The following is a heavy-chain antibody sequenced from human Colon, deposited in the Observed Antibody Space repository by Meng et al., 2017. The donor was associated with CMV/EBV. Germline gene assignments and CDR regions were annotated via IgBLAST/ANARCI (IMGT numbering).Heavy chain of an antibody. CDR3: ARAKLTGDSRYYGMAV. CDR1: GYTFIGFY. D-gene: IGHD1-1*01. V-gene: IGHV1-2*02. CDR2: INPNSGDT. Sequence: ASVKVSCKPSGYTFIGFYMHWVRQAPGQGLEWLGYINPNSGDTNYAQKFQGRVTLTRDTSVRTVYMELTSLTSDDTAMYFCARAKLTGDSRYYGMAVWGQGTAVTVSS. J-gene: IGHJ6*02.